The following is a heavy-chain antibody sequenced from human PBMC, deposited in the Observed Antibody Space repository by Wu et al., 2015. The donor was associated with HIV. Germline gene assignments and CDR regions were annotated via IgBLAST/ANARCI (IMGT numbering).Heavy chain of an antibody. D-gene: IGHD1-26*01. V-gene: IGHV1-69*05. CDR1: GGTFSNYA. J-gene: IGHJ5*02. Sequence: QVQLVQSGAEVKKPGSSVKVSCKASGGTFSNYAISWVRQAPGQGLEWMGGIIPVMATPNYAQRFQGRVTMTRDTSTSTVYMELSGLSSEDTATYYCARDHSDHRVGETSLVVRPWGQGTWSSSPQ. CDR3: ARDHSDHRVGETSLVVRP. CDR2: IIPVMATP.